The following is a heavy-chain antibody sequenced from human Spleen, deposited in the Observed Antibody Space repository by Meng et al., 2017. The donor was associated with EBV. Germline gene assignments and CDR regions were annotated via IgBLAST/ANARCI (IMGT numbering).Heavy chain of an antibody. CDR3: ARAYSGYDDLPSY. CDR2: INPNSGGR. CDR1: GYTFTNYY. Sequence: QVHLEQSWAEVKKPGASVKVSCKTSGYTFTNYYIHWVRQAPGQGLEWMGRINPNSGGRDYTQKFQGRVTMTRDTSISTAYMELNSLRSDDTALYYCARAYSGYDDLPSYWGQGTLVTVSS. J-gene: IGHJ4*02. V-gene: IGHV1-2*06. D-gene: IGHD5-12*01.